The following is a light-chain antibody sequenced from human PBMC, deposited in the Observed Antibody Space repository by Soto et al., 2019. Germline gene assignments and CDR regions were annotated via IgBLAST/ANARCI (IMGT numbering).Light chain of an antibody. J-gene: IGKJ1*01. CDR2: DAS. Sequence: DIQMTQSPSSLSASVGDRVAITCQASQDISNFLNWYQQKPGNAPKLLTYDASDLETGVPSRFSGSGSGTDFTFTISNLQPEDFATYYCQQYNSYSWTFGQGTKVDI. CDR1: QDISNF. CDR3: QQYNSYSWT. V-gene: IGKV1-33*01.